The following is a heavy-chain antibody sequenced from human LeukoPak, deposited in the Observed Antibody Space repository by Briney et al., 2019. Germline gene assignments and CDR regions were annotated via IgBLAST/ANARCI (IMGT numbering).Heavy chain of an antibody. Sequence: GASVKVSCKASGGAFSSYAISWVRQAPGQGLECMGRIIPILGIANYAQKFQGRVTITADKSTSTAYMELSSLRSEDTAVYYCARDLGDEGWFDPWGQGTLVTVSS. CDR1: GGAFSSYA. D-gene: IGHD3-10*01. V-gene: IGHV1-69*04. CDR3: ARDLGDEGWFDP. J-gene: IGHJ5*02. CDR2: IIPILGIA.